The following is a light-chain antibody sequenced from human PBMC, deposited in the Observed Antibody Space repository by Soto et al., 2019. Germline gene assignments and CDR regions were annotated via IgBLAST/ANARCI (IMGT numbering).Light chain of an antibody. CDR2: KAT. V-gene: IGKV1-5*03. J-gene: IGKJ1*01. Sequence: DIQMTQSPSTLSASVGDRVTITCRASQSFSGWVAWYQQKPGQPPKLLIYKATNLESGVPSRFSGSGSGTQFTLTISSLQPDDSATYYCQQYLSWTFGQGTKVEV. CDR3: QQYLSWT. CDR1: QSFSGW.